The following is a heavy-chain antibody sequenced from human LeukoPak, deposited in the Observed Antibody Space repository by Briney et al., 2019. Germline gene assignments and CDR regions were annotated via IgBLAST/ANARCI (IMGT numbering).Heavy chain of an antibody. Sequence: GRSLRLSCAASGFTFSSYAMHWVRQAPGKGLEYVSAISSNGGSTYYANSVKGRFTISRDNSKNTLYLQMGSLRAEDMAVYYCARDSNYDFWSGYSAHNYYYYMDVWGKGTTVTVSS. D-gene: IGHD3-3*01. CDR2: ISSNGGST. V-gene: IGHV3-64*01. CDR3: ARDSNYDFWSGYSAHNYYYYMDV. CDR1: GFTFSSYA. J-gene: IGHJ6*03.